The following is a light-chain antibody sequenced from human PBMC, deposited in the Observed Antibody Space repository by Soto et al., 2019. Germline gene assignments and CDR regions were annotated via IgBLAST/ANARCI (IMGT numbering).Light chain of an antibody. J-gene: IGKJ1*01. CDR2: GAS. Sequence: EIVLTQSPGTLSLSPGERATLSCRASQSVSSSYLAWYQQKPGQAPRTVIYGASIRATGIPDRFSGSGSGTDFTLTISSLQSEDFAVYYCQQFDNWPWTFGQGTKVDIK. V-gene: IGKV3-20*01. CDR1: QSVSSSY. CDR3: QQFDNWPWT.